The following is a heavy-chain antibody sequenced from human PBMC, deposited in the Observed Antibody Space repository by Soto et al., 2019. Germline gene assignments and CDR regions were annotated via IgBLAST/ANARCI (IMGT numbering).Heavy chain of an antibody. CDR1: GFTFGTYA. V-gene: IGHV3-23*01. Sequence: EVQLLESGGGLVQPGGSLRLSCAASGFTFGTYAMAWIRQAPGKGLEWVSAISDSDGRTYHADSVKGRLTISRDNLKNPLYLQMNRLRAEDTAVYYCARIWGSTSGYYYYGMDVWGQGTTVTVSS. D-gene: IGHD6-6*01. CDR3: ARIWGSTSGYYYYGMDV. J-gene: IGHJ6*01. CDR2: ISDSDGRT.